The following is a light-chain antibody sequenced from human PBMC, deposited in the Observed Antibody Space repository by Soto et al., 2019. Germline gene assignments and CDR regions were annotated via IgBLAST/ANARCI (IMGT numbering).Light chain of an antibody. CDR1: ESVDFH. Sequence: VLTQSPANLSLSPGKRATISCRASESVDFHLAWYQHKPGQAPRLLIYDASVRATGTPARFSGSGSGTASTLTIRSLEPEDFALDDCQQRSTWPTFCQWTRLEIK. J-gene: IGKJ5*01. V-gene: IGKV3-11*01. CDR2: DAS. CDR3: QQRSTWPT.